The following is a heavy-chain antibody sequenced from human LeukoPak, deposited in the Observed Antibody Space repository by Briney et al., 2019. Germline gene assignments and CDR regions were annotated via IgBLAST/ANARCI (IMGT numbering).Heavy chain of an antibody. CDR1: GFTFSSYS. J-gene: IGHJ4*02. D-gene: IGHD3-10*01. Sequence: KPGGSLRLSCAASGFTFSSYSMNWVRQAPGKRLEWVSSISSSSSYIYYADSVKGRFTISRDNAKNSLYLQMNSLRAEDTAVYYCARDFYYGSGSYYNDYWGQGTLVTVSS. CDR3: ARDFYYGSGSYYNDY. CDR2: ISSSSSYI. V-gene: IGHV3-21*01.